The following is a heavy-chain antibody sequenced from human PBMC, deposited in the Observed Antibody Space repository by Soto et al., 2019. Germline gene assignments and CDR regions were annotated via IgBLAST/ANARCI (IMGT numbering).Heavy chain of an antibody. D-gene: IGHD6-13*01. V-gene: IGHV4-4*03. CDR1: GAFITTERC. J-gene: IGHJ4*02. CDR3: ARGETQQQRDY. CDR2: IYHSGST. Sequence: PETRSLTSAGSGAFITTERCWIWIRQPPGKGLQWIGEIYHSGSTKYNPSLKSRVIISVDKSKNQFSLKLSSVAAADTAVYYCARGETQQQRDYWGQGTLVTVS.